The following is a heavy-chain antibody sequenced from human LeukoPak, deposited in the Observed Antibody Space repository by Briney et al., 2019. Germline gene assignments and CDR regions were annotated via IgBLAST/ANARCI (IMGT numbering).Heavy chain of an antibody. J-gene: IGHJ4*02. CDR2: ISSSSSTI. Sequence: GGSLRLSCAASGFTFSTYWMHWVRQAPGKGLEWVSYISSSSSTIYYADSVKGRFTISRDNAKNSLYLQMNSLRAEDTAVYYCASRGVTDSFDYWGQGTLVTVSS. D-gene: IGHD3-10*01. CDR1: GFTFSTYW. V-gene: IGHV3-48*04. CDR3: ASRGVTDSFDY.